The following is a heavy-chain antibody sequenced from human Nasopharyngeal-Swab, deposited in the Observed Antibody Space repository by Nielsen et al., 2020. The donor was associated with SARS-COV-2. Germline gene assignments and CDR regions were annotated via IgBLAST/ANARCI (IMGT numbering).Heavy chain of an antibody. V-gene: IGHV3-33*01. J-gene: IGHJ4*02. CDR3: ARDLRCSSTSCYDGAAY. CDR1: GFTFSSYG. D-gene: IGHD2-2*01. CDR2: IWYDGSNK. Sequence: GESLKISCAASGFTFSSYGMHWVRQAPGKGLEWVAVIWYDGSNKYYADSVKGRFTISRDNSKNTLYLQMNSLRAEDTAVYYCARDLRCSSTSCYDGAAYWGQGTLVTVSS.